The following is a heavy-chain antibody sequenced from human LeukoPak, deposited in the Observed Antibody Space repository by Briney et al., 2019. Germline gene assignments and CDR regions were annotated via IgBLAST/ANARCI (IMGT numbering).Heavy chain of an antibody. CDR1: GFSFSNYR. J-gene: IGHJ6*02. CDR3: ARDKGYGMDV. CDR2: IDRDGSNA. Sequence: QPGGSLRLSCAASGFSFSNYRMHWVRQAPGKGLVWVSRIDRDGSNANYADSVKGRFTVSRDNAKNTLYLQMNSLRAEDTAVYYCARDKGYGMDVWGQGTTVTVSS. V-gene: IGHV3-74*01.